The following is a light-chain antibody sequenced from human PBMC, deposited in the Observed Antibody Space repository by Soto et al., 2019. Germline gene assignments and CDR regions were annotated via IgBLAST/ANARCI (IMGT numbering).Light chain of an antibody. V-gene: IGKV3-20*01. Sequence: EFVLTKSPGTLSLSQWEIATLSCRASQTVRNNYLAWYQQKPGQAPRLLIYDASSRATGIPDRFSGGGSGTDFTLTISRLEPEDFAVHYCQQFSSYPLIFGGETKVDIK. CDR2: DAS. CDR3: QQFSSYPLI. CDR1: QTVRNNY. J-gene: IGKJ4*01.